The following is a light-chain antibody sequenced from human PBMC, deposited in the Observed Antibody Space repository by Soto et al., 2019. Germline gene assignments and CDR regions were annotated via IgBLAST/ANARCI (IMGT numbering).Light chain of an antibody. J-gene: IGKJ1*01. Sequence: EILMTQSPATLAASPGERATLSCRASQSVGSKLAWYQQKPGQPPRLVMFDASIRATGVPARFSGGGSGTEFPPTISSLQSEDFAVYYWQQYEKWHPTTFGQGTKVEIK. V-gene: IGKV3-15*01. CDR2: DAS. CDR1: QSVGSK. CDR3: QQYEKWHPTT.